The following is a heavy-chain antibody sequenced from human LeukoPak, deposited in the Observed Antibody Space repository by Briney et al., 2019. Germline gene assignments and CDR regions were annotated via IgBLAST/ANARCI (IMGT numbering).Heavy chain of an antibody. V-gene: IGHV3-74*01. CDR2: INSDGSDT. J-gene: IGHJ4*02. CDR1: GFTFRSYW. Sequence: PGGSLRLSCSASGFTFRSYWMHWDRQAPGKGLVWVSGINSDGSDTSYADDVKGRFTISRDNAKNTLYLQMNSLRAEDTAVYYCARVGIQQYFDYWGQGTLVTVSS. D-gene: IGHD5-18*01. CDR3: ARVGIQQYFDY.